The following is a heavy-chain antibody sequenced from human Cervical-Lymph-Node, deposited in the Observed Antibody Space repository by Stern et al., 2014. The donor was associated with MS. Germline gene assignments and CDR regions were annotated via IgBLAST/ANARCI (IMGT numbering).Heavy chain of an antibody. V-gene: IGHV5-51*01. Sequence: VQLVESGAEVKKPGESLKISCKGSGYSFTSYWIGWLRQMPGEGLEGMGILFPGDSIVKYTPSVEGQVTIAADKSINTAYLQWSSLKASDSAMYYCARHSDWSGYQTQSPDHWGQGTRVTVSS. CDR1: GYSFTSYW. CDR3: ARHSDWSGYQTQSPDH. CDR2: LFPGDSIV. J-gene: IGHJ4*02. D-gene: IGHD3-3*01.